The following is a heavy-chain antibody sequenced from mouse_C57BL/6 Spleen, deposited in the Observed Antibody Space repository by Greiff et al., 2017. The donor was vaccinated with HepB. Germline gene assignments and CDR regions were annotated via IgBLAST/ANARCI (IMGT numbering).Heavy chain of an antibody. D-gene: IGHD1-1*01. CDR3: TTAGGSSYGGFAY. Sequence: VQLKESGAELVRPGASVKLSCTASGFNIKDDYMHWVKQRPEQGLEWIGWIDPENGDTEYASKFQGKATITADTSSNTAYLQLSSLTSEDTAVYYCTTAGGSSYGGFAYWGQGTLVTVSA. J-gene: IGHJ3*01. V-gene: IGHV14-4*01. CDR2: IDPENGDT. CDR1: GFNIKDDY.